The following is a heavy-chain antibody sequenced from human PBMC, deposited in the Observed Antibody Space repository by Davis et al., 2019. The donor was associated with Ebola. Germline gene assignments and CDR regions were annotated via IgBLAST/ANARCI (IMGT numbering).Heavy chain of an antibody. CDR1: GYTFTGYY. Sequence: AASVKVSCKASGYTFTGYYMHWVRQAPGQGLEWMGRISTYNGNTNYAQILQGRVTMTTDTSTGTAYMELRSLRSDDTAVYFCARTSIVGTTTTASDIWGQGTKVTVSS. CDR3: ARTSIVGTTTTASDI. V-gene: IGHV1-18*04. J-gene: IGHJ3*02. CDR2: ISTYNGNT. D-gene: IGHD1-26*01.